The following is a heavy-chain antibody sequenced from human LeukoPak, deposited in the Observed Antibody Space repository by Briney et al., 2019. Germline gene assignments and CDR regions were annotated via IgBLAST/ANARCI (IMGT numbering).Heavy chain of an antibody. J-gene: IGHJ4*02. CDR2: IKQDGSEK. Sequence: GGSLRLSCAASGFTFSSYWMSWVRQAPGKGLEWVANIKQDGSEKYYVDSVKGRFTISRGNAKNSLYLQINSLRAEDTAVYYCARRRDGYNSYYFDYWGQGTLVTVSS. CDR3: ARRRDGYNSYYFDY. D-gene: IGHD5-24*01. CDR1: GFTFSSYW. V-gene: IGHV3-7*01.